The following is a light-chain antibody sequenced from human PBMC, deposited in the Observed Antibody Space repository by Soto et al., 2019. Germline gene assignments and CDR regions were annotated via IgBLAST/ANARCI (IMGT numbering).Light chain of an antibody. CDR2: STS. J-gene: IGLJ3*02. CDR3: LLYYGGQLGV. CDR1: TGAVTSAYY. Sequence: QTVVTQQPSLTVSPGGTVTLTCASSTGAVTSAYYPNWFQQKPGQAPRALIYSTSNKYSWTPARFSGSLLGRKAALTLSGVQPEDEADYYCLLYYGGQLGVFGGGTKLTVL. V-gene: IGLV7-43*01.